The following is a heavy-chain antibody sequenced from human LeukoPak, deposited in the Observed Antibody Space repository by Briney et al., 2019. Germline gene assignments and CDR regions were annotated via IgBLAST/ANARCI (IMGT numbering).Heavy chain of an antibody. Sequence: GRSLRLSCAASGFTFSSYGMHWVRQAPGKGLEWVAVIWYDGSNKYYADSVKGRFTISRDNSKNTLYLLMNSLRAEDTAVYYCARDSSGIAAAGTHYFDYWGQGTLVTVSS. CDR1: GFTFSSYG. CDR3: ARDSSGIAAAGTHYFDY. J-gene: IGHJ4*02. CDR2: IWYDGSNK. D-gene: IGHD6-13*01. V-gene: IGHV3-33*01.